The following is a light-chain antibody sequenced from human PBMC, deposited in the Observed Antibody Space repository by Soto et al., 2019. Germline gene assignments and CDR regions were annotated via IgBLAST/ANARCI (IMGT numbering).Light chain of an antibody. CDR3: QWQQYGISSVYT. CDR2: GAS. V-gene: IGKV3-20*01. Sequence: EIVLTQSPGTLSLSPGERATLSCRASQSVSSNYLAWYQQKSGQAPRLLFYGASNRATGIPDRFSGSGSATDFILTISRLEPEDFAVYYCQWQQYGISSVYTFGQGTKLEIK. CDR1: QSVSSNY. J-gene: IGKJ2*01.